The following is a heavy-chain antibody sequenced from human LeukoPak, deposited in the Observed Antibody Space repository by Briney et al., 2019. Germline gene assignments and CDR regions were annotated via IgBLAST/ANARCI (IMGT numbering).Heavy chain of an antibody. Sequence: GASVKVSCKASGSTFISYGIAWVRQAPGQGLEWMGWISAYNGNTKYAQKLQGRVTMTRDTSTSTAYMELRSLGSDDTAVYYCARWGPVTTTARVYNYFAMDVWGQGTTVTVSS. V-gene: IGHV1-18*01. CDR3: ARWGPVTTTARVYNYFAMDV. D-gene: IGHD4-17*01. CDR1: GSTFISYG. CDR2: ISAYNGNT. J-gene: IGHJ6*02.